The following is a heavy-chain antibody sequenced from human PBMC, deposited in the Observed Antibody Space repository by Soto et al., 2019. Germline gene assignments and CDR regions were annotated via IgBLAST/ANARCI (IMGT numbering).Heavy chain of an antibody. Sequence: SETLSLTCAVSGGSISSGGYSWSWIRQPPGKGLEWIGYIYHSGSTYYNTSLKSRVTISVDRSKNQFSLKLSSVTAADTAVYKCARGNFVLVPAAMPVYWFDPGGQGPLVTVSS. D-gene: IGHD2-2*01. CDR3: ARGNFVLVPAAMPVYWFDP. V-gene: IGHV4-30-2*01. CDR2: IYHSGST. CDR1: GGSISSGGYS. J-gene: IGHJ5*02.